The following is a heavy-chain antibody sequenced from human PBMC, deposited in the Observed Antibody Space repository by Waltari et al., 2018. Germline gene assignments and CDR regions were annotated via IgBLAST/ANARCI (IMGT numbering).Heavy chain of an antibody. V-gene: IGHV4-4*02. D-gene: IGHD3-10*01. CDR3: ARAVGWGYYYGSGSYRYYFDY. J-gene: IGHJ4*02. CDR2: IYHSVST. Sequence: QVQLQESGPGLVKPSGTLSLTCDVSGGPISMSNWWRWGRQPPGKGREWIGEIYHSVSTNYNPSLKSRVTISVDKSKNQFSLKLSSVTAADTAVYYCARAVGWGYYYGSGSYRYYFDYWGQGTLVTVSS. CDR1: GGPISMSNW.